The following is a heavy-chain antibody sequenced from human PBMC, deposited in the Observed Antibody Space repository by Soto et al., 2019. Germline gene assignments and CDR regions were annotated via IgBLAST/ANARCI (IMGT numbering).Heavy chain of an antibody. Sequence: ASVKLSCKASGYTFTSYGIHWVRQAPGQRLEWMGWINAANGDTKYSPKFQGRVTITRDTSASTAYMELSSLRSEDTAVYYCLRRPGSAAGSDWFDPSGQGTLVIVSS. CDR3: LRRPGSAAGSDWFDP. CDR1: GYTFTSYG. CDR2: INAANGDT. D-gene: IGHD6-13*01. J-gene: IGHJ5*02. V-gene: IGHV1-3*01.